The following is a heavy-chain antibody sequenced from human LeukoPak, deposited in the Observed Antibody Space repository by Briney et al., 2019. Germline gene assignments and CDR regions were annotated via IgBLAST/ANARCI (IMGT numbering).Heavy chain of an antibody. V-gene: IGHV3-48*04. CDR3: AREGFVDTAMEADY. J-gene: IGHJ4*02. Sequence: GGSLRLSCAASGFTFSSYSMDWVRQAPGKGLEWVSYISSSGDTKYYADSVKGRFTISRDNARNSLFLQMNYLTPEDTAVYYCAREGFVDTAMEADYWGQGTLVTVSS. D-gene: IGHD5-18*01. CDR1: GFTFSSYS. CDR2: ISSSGDTK.